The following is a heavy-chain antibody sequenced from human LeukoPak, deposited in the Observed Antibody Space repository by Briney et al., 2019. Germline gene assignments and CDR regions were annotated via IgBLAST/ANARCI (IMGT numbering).Heavy chain of an antibody. D-gene: IGHD3-22*01. Sequence: GGSLRLSCAASGFNFSTYWMSWVRQAPGKGLEWVANIKEDGSEKYYGDSVKGRFTISRDNAKNSLYLQMNSLRAEDTAVYYCARDSSGYQWGQGTLVTVSS. CDR3: ARDSSGYQ. V-gene: IGHV3-7*01. CDR2: IKEDGSEK. J-gene: IGHJ4*02. CDR1: GFNFSTYW.